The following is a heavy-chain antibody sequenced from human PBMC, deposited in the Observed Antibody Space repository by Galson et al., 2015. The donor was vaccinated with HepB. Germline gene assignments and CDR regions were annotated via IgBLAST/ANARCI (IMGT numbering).Heavy chain of an antibody. CDR3: AKDMTRIVGLGYFDY. Sequence: SLRLSCAASGFTFSSYGMHWVRQAPGKGLEWVAVISYDGSNKYYADSVKGRFTISRDNSKNTLYLRMNSLRAEDTAVYYCAKDMTRIVGLGYFDYWGQGTLVTVSS. CDR2: ISYDGSNK. V-gene: IGHV3-30*18. CDR1: GFTFSSYG. D-gene: IGHD1-26*01. J-gene: IGHJ4*02.